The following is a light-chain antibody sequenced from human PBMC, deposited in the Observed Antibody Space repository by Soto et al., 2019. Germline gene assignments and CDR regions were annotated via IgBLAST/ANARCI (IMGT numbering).Light chain of an antibody. Sequence: EVVWTQSPGTLSLSPGERAPLSYRASQSVSSSYLAWCQQKPGQAPRLLMYGASSRATGIPDRFSGSGSGTDFTLTISSLQPEDFATYFCQQKSRLPRTFGQGTKVDIK. CDR1: QSVSSSY. V-gene: IGKV3-20*01. J-gene: IGKJ1*01. CDR3: QQKSRLPRT. CDR2: GAS.